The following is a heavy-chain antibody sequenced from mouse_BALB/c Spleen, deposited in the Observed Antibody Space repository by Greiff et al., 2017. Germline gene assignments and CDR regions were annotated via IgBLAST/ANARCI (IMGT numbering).Heavy chain of an antibody. CDR3: ARTNRYEGYYAMDY. CDR1: GYTFTSYW. V-gene: IGHV1-7*01. D-gene: IGHD2-14*01. CDR2: INPSTGYT. J-gene: IGHJ4*01. Sequence: QVQLQQSGAELAKPGASVKMSCKASGYTFTSYWMHWVKQRPGQGLEWIGYINPSTGYTEYNQKFKDKATLTADKSSSTAYMQLSSLTSEDSAVYDCARTNRYEGYYAMDYWGQGTSVTVSS.